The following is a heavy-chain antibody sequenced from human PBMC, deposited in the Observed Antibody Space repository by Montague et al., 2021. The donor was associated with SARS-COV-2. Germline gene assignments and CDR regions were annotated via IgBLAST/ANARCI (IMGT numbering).Heavy chain of an antibody. J-gene: IGHJ6*02. Sequence: SETLSLTCTVSGGSISSYYWSWIRLPPGRGPHWMWYISYSGSTNYNPSLKIRVTISVDTSKNRFTLWLSSVTAADTAVYYCANFRRTLLLFGTLYDGMDVWGQGTTVTVSS. CDR3: ANFRRTLLLFGTLYDGMDV. CDR1: GGSISSYY. D-gene: IGHD2-21*02. CDR2: ISYSGST. V-gene: IGHV4-59*01.